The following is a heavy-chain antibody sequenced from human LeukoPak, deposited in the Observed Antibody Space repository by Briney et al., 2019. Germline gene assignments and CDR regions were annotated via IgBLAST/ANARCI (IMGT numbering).Heavy chain of an antibody. Sequence: PGGSLRLSCAASGFTFSRYWMSWVRQAPGKGLEWVANIKRVGSEKYYVDSVKGRFTISRDNAKNSLYLQMNRLRAEDTAVYHCARGDYGGNVYYFDYWGQGTLVTVSS. J-gene: IGHJ4*02. CDR1: GFTFSRYW. CDR2: IKRVGSEK. CDR3: ARGDYGGNVYYFDY. V-gene: IGHV3-7*01. D-gene: IGHD4-23*01.